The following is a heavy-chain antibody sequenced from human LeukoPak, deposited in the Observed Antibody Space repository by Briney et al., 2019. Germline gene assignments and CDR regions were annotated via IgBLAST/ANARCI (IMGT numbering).Heavy chain of an antibody. CDR1: GGSISSYY. CDR2: IYYSGST. J-gene: IGHJ4*02. Sequence: PSETLSLTCTVSGGSISSYYWSWIRQPPGKGLEWIGYIYYSGSTNYNPSLKSRVTISVDTSKNQFSLKLSSVTAADTAVYYCAREVPLYYGSGSYLDYWGQGTLVTVSS. CDR3: AREVPLYYGSGSYLDY. D-gene: IGHD3-10*01. V-gene: IGHV4-59*01.